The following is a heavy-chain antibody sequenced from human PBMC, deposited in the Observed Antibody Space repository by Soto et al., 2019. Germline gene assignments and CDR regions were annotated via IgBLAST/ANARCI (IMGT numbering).Heavy chain of an antibody. V-gene: IGHV3-7*01. Sequence: QSGGSLRLSCAGSGFTFSYYRMAGVRQAPGKGLEWVANIKEDGSEENYVDSVKGRFTISRDNAKRSLYLQMNSLRAEDTGVYFCARDRSGTIEWIPVGNYGMDVWGHGTTVTVSS. CDR2: IKEDGSEE. CDR1: GFTFSYYR. CDR3: ARDRSGTIEWIPVGNYGMDV. D-gene: IGHD5-18*01. J-gene: IGHJ6*02.